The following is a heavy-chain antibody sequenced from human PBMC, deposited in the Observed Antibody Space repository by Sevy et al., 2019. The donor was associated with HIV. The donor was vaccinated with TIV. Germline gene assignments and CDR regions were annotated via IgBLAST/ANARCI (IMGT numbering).Heavy chain of an antibody. Sequence: GGSLRLSCAASGFTFSSYGMHWVRQAPGKGLEWVAVIWYDGSNKYYADSVKGRFTISRDNSKNTLYLQMNSLRAEDTAVYYCARVPRSITMVRGVPNYYYYGMDVWGQGTTVTVSS. J-gene: IGHJ6*02. V-gene: IGHV3-33*01. CDR3: ARVPRSITMVRGVPNYYYYGMDV. CDR1: GFTFSSYG. CDR2: IWYDGSNK. D-gene: IGHD3-10*01.